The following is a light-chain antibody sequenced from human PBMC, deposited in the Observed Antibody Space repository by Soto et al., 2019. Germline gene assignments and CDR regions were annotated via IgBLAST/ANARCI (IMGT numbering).Light chain of an antibody. Sequence: QSVLTQPASVSGSPGQSITISCTGTSSDVGGYKYVSWYQQHPGKAPKLIIHEVSRRPSGVSSRFSGSKSGNTASLTISGLQAEDEADYYCSSYTSSATLVFGVGTQLTVL. V-gene: IGLV2-14*01. CDR3: SSYTSSATLV. CDR1: SSDVGGYKY. CDR2: EVS. J-gene: IGLJ2*01.